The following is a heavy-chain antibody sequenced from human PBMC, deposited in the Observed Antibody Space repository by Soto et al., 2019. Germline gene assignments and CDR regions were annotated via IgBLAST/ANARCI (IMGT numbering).Heavy chain of an antibody. J-gene: IGHJ2*01. V-gene: IGHV3-30-3*01. CDR3: ARGRQWPNRYFDL. Sequence: QVQLVESGGGVVQPGRSLRLSCAASGFTFSSYAMHWVRQAPGKGLEWVAVISYDGSNKYYADSVKGRFTISRDNSKNTLYLQMNSLRAEDTAVYYCARGRQWPNRYFDLWGRGTLVTVSS. D-gene: IGHD6-19*01. CDR1: GFTFSSYA. CDR2: ISYDGSNK.